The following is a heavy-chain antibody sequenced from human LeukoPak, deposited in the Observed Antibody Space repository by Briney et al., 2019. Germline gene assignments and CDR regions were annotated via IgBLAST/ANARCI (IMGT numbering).Heavy chain of an antibody. J-gene: IGHJ5*02. Sequence: GESLKISCKGSGYSFTSYWIGWVRQMPGKGLEWMGIIYPGDSDTRYSPSFQGQVTISADKSISTAYLQWSSLKASDTAMYYCARRGEIAVAGIWFDPWGQGTLVTVSS. D-gene: IGHD6-19*01. CDR3: ARRGEIAVAGIWFDP. CDR1: GYSFTSYW. V-gene: IGHV5-51*01. CDR2: IYPGDSDT.